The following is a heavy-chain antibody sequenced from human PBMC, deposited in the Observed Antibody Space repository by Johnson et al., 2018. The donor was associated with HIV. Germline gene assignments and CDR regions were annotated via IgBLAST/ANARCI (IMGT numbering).Heavy chain of an antibody. CDR1: GFTFSSYS. V-gene: IGHV3-23*04. Sequence: VQLVESGGGLVQPEESLRLSCAASGFTFSSYSMTWVRQAPGKGLEWVSVVSGSGGRTYYADSVKGRFTISRDNAKNSLYLQMNSLRVEDTALYYCAKDVGAFDIWGQGTMVTVSS. D-gene: IGHD1-26*01. CDR3: AKDVGAFDI. J-gene: IGHJ3*02. CDR2: VSGSGGRT.